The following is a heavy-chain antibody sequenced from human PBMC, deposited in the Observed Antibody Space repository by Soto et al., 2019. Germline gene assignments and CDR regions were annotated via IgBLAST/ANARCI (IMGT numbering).Heavy chain of an antibody. CDR2: IIPILGIA. J-gene: IGHJ6*03. V-gene: IGHV1-69*08. CDR1: GGTFSSYT. CDR3: ARDRGRNSYYYYYMDV. Sequence: QVQLVQSGAEVKKPGSSVKVSCKASGGTFSSYTISWVRQAPGQGLEWMGRIIPILGIANYAQKFQGRVTITADKSTSTASMELRSLRSEDTAVYYCARDRGRNSYYYYYMDVWGKGTTVTVSS.